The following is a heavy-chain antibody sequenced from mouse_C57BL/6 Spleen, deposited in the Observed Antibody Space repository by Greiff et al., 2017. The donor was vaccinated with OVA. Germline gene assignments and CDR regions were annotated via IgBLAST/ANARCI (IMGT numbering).Heavy chain of an antibody. CDR2: IRLKSDNYAT. CDR1: GFTFSNYW. V-gene: IGHV6-3*01. Sequence: DVKLQESGGGLVQPGGSMKLSCVASGFTFSNYWMNWVRQSPEKGLEWVAQIRLKSDNYATHYAESVKGRFTISRDDSKSSVYLQMNNLRAEDTGIYYCTLKYYFDYWGQGTTLTVSS. CDR3: TLKYYFDY. J-gene: IGHJ2*01.